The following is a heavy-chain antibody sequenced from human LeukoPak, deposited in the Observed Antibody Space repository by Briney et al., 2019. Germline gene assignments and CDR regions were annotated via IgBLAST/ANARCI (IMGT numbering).Heavy chain of an antibody. CDR1: GFTFSSYG. J-gene: IGHJ4*02. CDR2: ISYDGSNK. Sequence: GGSLRLSCAASGFTFSSYGMHWVRQAPGKGLEWVAVISYDGSNKYYADSVKGRFTISRDNSKSTLYLQMNSLRAEDTAVYYCAKEGGGKFYGSGRTLDYWGQGTLVTVSS. CDR3: AKEGGGKFYGSGRTLDY. V-gene: IGHV3-30*18. D-gene: IGHD3-10*01.